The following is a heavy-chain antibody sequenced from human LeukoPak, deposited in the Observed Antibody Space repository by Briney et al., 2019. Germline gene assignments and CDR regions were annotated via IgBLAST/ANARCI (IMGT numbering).Heavy chain of an antibody. CDR1: GYTFTSYG. CDR2: ISAYNGNT. V-gene: IGHV1-18*01. Sequence: GASVKVSCKASGYTFTSYGISWVRPAPGQGLEWMGWISAYNGNTNYAQKLQGRVTMTTDTSTSTAYMELRSLRSDDTAVYYCARRYCSGGSCAKDDAFDIWGQGTMVTVSS. J-gene: IGHJ3*02. D-gene: IGHD2-15*01. CDR3: ARRYCSGGSCAKDDAFDI.